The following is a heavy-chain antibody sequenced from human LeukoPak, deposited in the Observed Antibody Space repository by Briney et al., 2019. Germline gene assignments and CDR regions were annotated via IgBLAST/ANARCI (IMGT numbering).Heavy chain of an antibody. CDR2: MRSKAYGGPT. CDR1: GFTFGDYA. CDR3: TREAPTLHIDY. J-gene: IGHJ4*02. V-gene: IGHV3-49*03. Sequence: GGSLRLSCTASGFTFGDYAMSWFRQAPGKGLEWVGFMRSKAYGGPTEYAASVKGRFTISRDDSKSIVYLQMNSLKTEDTAVYYCTREAPTLHIDYWGEGTLVTVST.